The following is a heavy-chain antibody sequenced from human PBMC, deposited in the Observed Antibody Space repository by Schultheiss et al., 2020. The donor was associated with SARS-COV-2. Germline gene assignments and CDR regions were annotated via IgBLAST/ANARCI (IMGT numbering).Heavy chain of an antibody. CDR1: GFTFGTYN. J-gene: IGHJ4*02. D-gene: IGHD3-10*01. V-gene: IGHV3-21*01. CDR2: IRSSGRDI. Sequence: GGSLRLSCAASGFTFGTYNMHWVRQAPGKGLEFVASIRSSGRDIYYADSMQGRFTVSRDNAKNSLYLQMNSLRAEDTAVYYCASMFLRRRFGELSIDYWGQGTLVTVSS. CDR3: ASMFLRRRFGELSIDY.